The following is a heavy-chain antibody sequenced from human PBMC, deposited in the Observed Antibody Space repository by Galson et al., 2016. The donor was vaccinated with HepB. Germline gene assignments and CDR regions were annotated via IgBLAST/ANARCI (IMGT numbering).Heavy chain of an antibody. J-gene: IGHJ4*02. V-gene: IGHV3-9*01. CDR2: IGWNSGYK. D-gene: IGHD6-13*01. CDR3: AKGRGSGITAAVGNF. Sequence: SLRLSCAASGFTFDDYAMHWVRQAPGKGLGWVSAIGWNSGYKAYVDSVKGRFTISRDNAKNSLYLQMTSLRAEDTALYYCAKGRGSGITAAVGNFWGQGTLVTVSS. CDR1: GFTFDDYA.